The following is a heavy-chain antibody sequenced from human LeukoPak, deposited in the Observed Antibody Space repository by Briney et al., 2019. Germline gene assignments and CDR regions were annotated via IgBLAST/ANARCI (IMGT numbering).Heavy chain of an antibody. CDR3: ARGGIPDSSGSRGLIANYFDY. J-gene: IGHJ4*02. D-gene: IGHD3-22*01. CDR1: GSTFSSYA. V-gene: IGHV3-30-3*01. Sequence: GGSLRLSCAASGSTFSSYAMHWVRQAPGKGLEWVAVISYDGSNKYYADFVKGRFTISRDNSKNTLYLQMNSLRAEDTAVYYCARGGIPDSSGSRGLIANYFDYWGQGTLVTVSS. CDR2: ISYDGSNK.